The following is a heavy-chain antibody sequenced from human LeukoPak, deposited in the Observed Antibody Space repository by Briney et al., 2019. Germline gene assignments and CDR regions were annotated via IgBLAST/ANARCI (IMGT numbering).Heavy chain of an antibody. D-gene: IGHD1-14*01. CDR1: GGSISSYY. CDR2: IYSSGTT. V-gene: IGHV4-59*01. J-gene: IGHJ4*02. CDR3: ARGGRISAGGIYYFDY. Sequence: SETLSLTCTVSGGSISSYYWNWIRQPPGKGLEWIGCIYSSGTTNNPSLKSRVTISGDKSTNQFSLKLSSVTAADTAVYYCARGGRISAGGIYYFDYWGQGTLVTVSS.